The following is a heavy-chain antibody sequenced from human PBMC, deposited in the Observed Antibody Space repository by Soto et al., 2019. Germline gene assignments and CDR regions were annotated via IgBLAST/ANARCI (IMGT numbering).Heavy chain of an antibody. CDR3: AKDPGGYSYGPSPPYGMDV. J-gene: IGHJ6*02. D-gene: IGHD5-18*01. CDR2: ISYDGSNK. Sequence: GGSLRLSCAASGLTFSSYGLPGVRQAPGKGLEWVAVISYDGSNKYYADSVKGRFTISRDNSKNTLYLQMNSLRAEDTAVYYCAKDPGGYSYGPSPPYGMDVWGQGTTVTVSS. CDR1: GLTFSSYG. V-gene: IGHV3-30*18.